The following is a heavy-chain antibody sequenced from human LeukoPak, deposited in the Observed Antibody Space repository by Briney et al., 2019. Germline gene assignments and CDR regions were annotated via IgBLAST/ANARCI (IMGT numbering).Heavy chain of an antibody. CDR1: GYTLTELS. V-gene: IGHV1-24*01. D-gene: IGHD3-10*01. CDR3: ATERTGSGSLPFDY. CDR2: FDPEDGET. Sequence: ASVKVSCKVSGYTLTELSMHWLRQAPGKGLEWMGGFDPEDGETIYAQKFQGRVTMTEDTSTDTAYMELSSLRFEDTAVYYCATERTGSGSLPFDYWGQGTLVTVSS. J-gene: IGHJ4*02.